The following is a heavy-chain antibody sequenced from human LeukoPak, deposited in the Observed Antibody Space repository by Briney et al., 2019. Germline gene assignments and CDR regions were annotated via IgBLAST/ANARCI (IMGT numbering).Heavy chain of an antibody. CDR3: ARGLALPAARSSMDV. Sequence: GGSLRLSCAASGFTFSSYSMNWVRQAPGKGLEWVSYISSSSSTIYYADSVKGRFTISRDNAKNSLYLQMNSLRAEDTAVYYCARGLALPAARSSMDVWGKGTTVTVSS. D-gene: IGHD2-2*01. CDR2: ISSSSSTI. CDR1: GFTFSSYS. J-gene: IGHJ6*04. V-gene: IGHV3-48*01.